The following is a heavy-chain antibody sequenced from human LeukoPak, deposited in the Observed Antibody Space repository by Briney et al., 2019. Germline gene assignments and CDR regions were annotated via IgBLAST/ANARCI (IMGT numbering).Heavy chain of an antibody. Sequence: SETLSLTCTVSGGSISSSSYYWGWIRQPPGKGLEWIGSIYYSGSTYYNPSLKSRVTISVDTSKNQFSLKLSSVTAADTAVYYCARYDGDYRYYFDYWGQGTLITVSS. CDR2: IYYSGST. V-gene: IGHV4-39*01. D-gene: IGHD4-17*01. CDR1: GGSISSSSYY. J-gene: IGHJ4*02. CDR3: ARYDGDYRYYFDY.